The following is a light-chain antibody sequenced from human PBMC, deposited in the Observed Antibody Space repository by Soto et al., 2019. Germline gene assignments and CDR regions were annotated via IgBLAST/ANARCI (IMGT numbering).Light chain of an antibody. V-gene: IGKV3-20*01. CDR3: QQYYGSPGIT. CDR1: QSVSSSR. J-gene: IGKJ5*01. Sequence: EIVLTQSPATLSVSLGHSATLSCRASQSVSSSRLAWYRQKPGQAPRLLIYGASSRATGIPDRFSGGGSGTDFTLTISRLEPEDFAVYYCQQYYGSPGITFGQGTRLEIK. CDR2: GAS.